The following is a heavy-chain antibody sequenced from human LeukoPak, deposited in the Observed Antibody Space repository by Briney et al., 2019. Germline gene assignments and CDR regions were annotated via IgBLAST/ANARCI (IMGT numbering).Heavy chain of an antibody. CDR1: GGSISSYY. J-gene: IGHJ5*02. D-gene: IGHD6-19*01. CDR2: IYYSGST. CDR3: AREPIKGGWYGNWFDP. Sequence: PSETLSLTCTVSGGSISSYYWSWIRQPPGKGLEWIGYIYYSGSTNYNPSLKSRVTISVDKSKNQFSLKLSSVTAADTAVYYCAREPIKGGWYGNWFDPWGQGTLVTVSS. V-gene: IGHV4-59*12.